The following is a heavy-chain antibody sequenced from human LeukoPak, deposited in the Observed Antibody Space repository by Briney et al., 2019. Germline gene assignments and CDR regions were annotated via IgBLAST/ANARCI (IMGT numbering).Heavy chain of an antibody. Sequence: PSETLSLTCAVSGGSITSYYWNWIRQPPGKGLEWIGCFDYSGSTIYNPSLKSRVTISADTSKNQFSLKLSSVTAADTAVYYCARDRGILTGYYDYWGQGTLVTVSS. D-gene: IGHD3-9*01. V-gene: IGHV4-59*01. CDR3: ARDRGILTGYYDY. J-gene: IGHJ4*02. CDR1: GGSITSYY. CDR2: FDYSGST.